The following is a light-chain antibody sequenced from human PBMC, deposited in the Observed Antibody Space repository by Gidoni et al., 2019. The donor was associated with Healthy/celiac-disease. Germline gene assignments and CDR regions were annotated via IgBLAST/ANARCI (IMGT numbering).Light chain of an antibody. Sequence: EIVLTQSPGTLSLSPGERATLSCRASQSVSSSYLAWYQQKPGQAPRLLIYGASSRATGIPDRFSGSGSGTDFTLTISRLEPEDFAVYYWQQYGSSPQPFXQXTKVEIK. CDR3: QQYGSSPQP. CDR2: GAS. CDR1: QSVSSSY. V-gene: IGKV3-20*01. J-gene: IGKJ1*01.